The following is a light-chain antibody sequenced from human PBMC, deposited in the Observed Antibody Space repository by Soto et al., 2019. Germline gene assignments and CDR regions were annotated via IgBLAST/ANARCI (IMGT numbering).Light chain of an antibody. Sequence: DVVMTQTPLSLSVAPVQPASISCXSMQXLLHITGETFLFWYLQKPGQSPQLLIYEVSTRVSGVPDRFSGSGSGTDFTLEISRVETDDVGIYYCMQSTQLPPTFGQGTRLENK. CDR2: EVS. V-gene: IGKV2D-29*02. CDR3: MQSTQLPPT. J-gene: IGKJ5*01. CDR1: QXLLHITGETF.